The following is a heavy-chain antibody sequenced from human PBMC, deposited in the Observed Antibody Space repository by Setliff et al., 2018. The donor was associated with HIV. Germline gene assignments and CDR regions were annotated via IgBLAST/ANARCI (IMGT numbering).Heavy chain of an antibody. Sequence: KPSETLSLTCTVSGGSISNSRYYWSWIRQSPGRGLEWIGEVNHKGVANYSPSLMRRATISADTSKNQFSLRLSSVTAADTALYFCTRAQIAAPRPFDYWGQGTLVTVSS. CDR3: TRAQIAAPRPFDY. V-gene: IGHV4-39*01. D-gene: IGHD2-21*01. CDR1: GGSISNSRYY. CDR2: VNHKGVA. J-gene: IGHJ4*02.